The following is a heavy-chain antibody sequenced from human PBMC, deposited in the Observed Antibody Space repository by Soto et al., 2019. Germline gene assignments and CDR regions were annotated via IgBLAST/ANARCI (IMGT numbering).Heavy chain of an antibody. CDR1: GGTFIIYA. J-gene: IGHJ6*02. CDR3: ARPKYYYDSSGYLGAHGMDV. CDR2: IIPIFGTA. Sequence: SVKVACKASGGTFIIYAISWVRQAPGQGLEWMGGIIPIFGTANYAQKFQGRVTITADESTSTAYMELSSLRSEDTAVYYCARPKYYYDSSGYLGAHGMDVWGQGTMVTVSS. D-gene: IGHD3-22*01. V-gene: IGHV1-69*13.